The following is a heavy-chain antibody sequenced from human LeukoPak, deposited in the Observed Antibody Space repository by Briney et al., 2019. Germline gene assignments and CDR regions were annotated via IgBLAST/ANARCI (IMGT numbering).Heavy chain of an antibody. J-gene: IGHJ4*02. D-gene: IGHD5-18*01. CDR1: VRSIRRYY. Sequence: SETLSLTCTVSVRSIRRYYGRWIRQPPGKGLEWIGYFYYSGSTNYNPSLKSRVTISVDTSKNQFSLKLSSVTAADTAVYYCAREDHSYGFPGAYYFDYWGQGTLVTVSS. V-gene: IGHV4-59*01. CDR2: FYYSGST. CDR3: AREDHSYGFPGAYYFDY.